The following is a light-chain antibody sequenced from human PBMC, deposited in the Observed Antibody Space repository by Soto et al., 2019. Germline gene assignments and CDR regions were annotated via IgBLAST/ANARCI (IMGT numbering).Light chain of an antibody. Sequence: DIQMTQSPSTLSGSVGDRVTITCRACQTISSWLAWYQQKPGKAPKLLIYKASTLKSGVPSRFSGSGSGTEFTLTISRLEPEDFAVYYCQQYGRSPQTFGQGTKVAIK. J-gene: IGKJ1*01. CDR2: KAS. V-gene: IGKV1-5*03. CDR1: QTISSW. CDR3: QQYGRSPQT.